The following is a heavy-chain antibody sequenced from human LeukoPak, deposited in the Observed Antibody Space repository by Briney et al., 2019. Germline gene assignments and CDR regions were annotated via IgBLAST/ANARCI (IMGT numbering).Heavy chain of an antibody. D-gene: IGHD2-2*01. CDR3: ARDLSSPNSYFMDV. J-gene: IGHJ6*03. Sequence: GASVKVSCKASGYTFTSYGISWVRQAPGQGLEWMGWISAYNGNTNYAQKLQGRVTMTTDTSTSTAYMELRSLRSDDTAVYYCARDLSSPNSYFMDVWGKGTTVTVSS. CDR1: GYTFTSYG. V-gene: IGHV1-18*01. CDR2: ISAYNGNT.